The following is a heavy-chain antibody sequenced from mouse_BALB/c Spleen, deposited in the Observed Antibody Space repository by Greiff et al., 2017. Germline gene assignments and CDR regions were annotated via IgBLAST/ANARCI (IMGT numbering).Heavy chain of an antibody. D-gene: IGHD2-4*01. Sequence: VQLQQSGPSLVQPSQSLSITCTVSGFSLTSYGVHWVRQSPGKGLEWLGVRWRGGSTDYNAAFMSRLSITKDNSKSQVFFKMNSLQADDTAIYYCAKNDGGHYDGFAYWGQGTLVTVSA. CDR1: GFSLTSYG. CDR3: AKNDGGHYDGFAY. J-gene: IGHJ3*01. V-gene: IGHV2-5-1*01. CDR2: RWRGGST.